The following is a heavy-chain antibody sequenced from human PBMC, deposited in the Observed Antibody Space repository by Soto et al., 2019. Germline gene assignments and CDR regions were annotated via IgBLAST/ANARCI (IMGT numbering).Heavy chain of an antibody. Sequence: ASVNVSCKASGYTFTSYGISWVRQAPGQGLEWMGWISAYNGNTNYAQKLQGRVTMTTDTTTSTAYMELRSLRSDDTAVYYCARVGRRYSGYDSFDYWGQGTLVTVSS. CDR2: ISAYNGNT. CDR3: ARVGRRYSGYDSFDY. V-gene: IGHV1-18*01. D-gene: IGHD5-12*01. CDR1: GYTFTSYG. J-gene: IGHJ4*02.